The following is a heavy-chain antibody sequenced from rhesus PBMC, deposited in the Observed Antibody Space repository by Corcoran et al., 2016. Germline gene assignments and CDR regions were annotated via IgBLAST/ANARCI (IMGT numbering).Heavy chain of an antibody. J-gene: IGHJ6*01. V-gene: IGHV4S19*01. CDR1: GGSISSRNG. CDR3: AREQSWVLYYGLDS. Sequence: QVQLQESGPGLVTPSETLSLTCAVSGGSISSRNGWSWIRPPPGQGLEWLGYISGSSGSTYYNPSLKSRVTISKDTSKNQFSLKLSSVTAADTAVYYCAREQSWVLYYGLDSWGQGVVVTVSS. CDR2: ISGSSGST. D-gene: IGHD5-24*01.